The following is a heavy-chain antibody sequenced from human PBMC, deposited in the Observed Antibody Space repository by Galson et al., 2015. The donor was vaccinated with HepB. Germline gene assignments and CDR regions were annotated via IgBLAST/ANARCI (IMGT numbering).Heavy chain of an antibody. CDR2: IGVNDGSI. J-gene: IGHJ4*02. Sequence: APGKGLEWVSGIGVNDGSIYYANSVKGRFTISRDNSKNTLYLQVNGLRVEDTAIYYCAKGRPERPPEHRGYDLPDYWGQGTLVTVSS. D-gene: IGHD5-12*01. V-gene: IGHV3-23*01. CDR3: AKGRPERPPEHRGYDLPDY.